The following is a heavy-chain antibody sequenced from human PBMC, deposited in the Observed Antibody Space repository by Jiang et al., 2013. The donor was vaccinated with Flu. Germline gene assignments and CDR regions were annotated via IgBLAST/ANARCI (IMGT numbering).Heavy chain of an antibody. V-gene: IGHV5-51*01. D-gene: IGHD1-1*01. CDR1: GFNFNDYW. CDR3: ATGTQLWDDAFDI. CDR2: IYPDDSDT. J-gene: IGHJ3*02. Sequence: AEVKKPGESLKISCKGSGFNFNDYWIGWVRQMPGKGLEWMGIIYPDDSDTRYSPSFRGQVNMSADKSISTVYLQWSSLRASDTAMYFCATGTQLWDDAFDIWGQGTMVIVSS.